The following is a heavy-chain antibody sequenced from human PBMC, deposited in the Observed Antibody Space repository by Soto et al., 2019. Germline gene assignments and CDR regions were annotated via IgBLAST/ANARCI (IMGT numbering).Heavy chain of an antibody. CDR3: ARTPFSIASAGTYYFDH. J-gene: IGHJ4*02. CDR2: IIPLFDTG. Sequence: SVKVSCKASGGTFSNFAISWVRQAPGQGLEWMGGIIPLFDTGNNAQKFQGRVTISADKSTGTAYMELSSLTSEDTAVYYCARTPFSIASAGTYYFDHWGPVPLVTVSS. CDR1: GGTFSNFA. V-gene: IGHV1-69*06. D-gene: IGHD6-13*01.